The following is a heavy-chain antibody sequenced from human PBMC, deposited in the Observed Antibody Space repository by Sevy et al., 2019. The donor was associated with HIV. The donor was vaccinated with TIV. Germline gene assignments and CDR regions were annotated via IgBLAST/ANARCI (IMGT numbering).Heavy chain of an antibody. J-gene: IGHJ4*02. Sequence: SETLSLTCTVSGGSVSSCSYYWSWIRQPPGKGLEWIGYIYNSGSTIYNPSLKSRVTISVDTSKNQFSLKLSSVTAADTAVYYCARFHYGDYVNYFDYWGQGTLVTVSS. CDR2: IYNSGST. V-gene: IGHV4-61*01. CDR3: ARFHYGDYVNYFDY. D-gene: IGHD4-17*01. CDR1: GGSVSSCSYY.